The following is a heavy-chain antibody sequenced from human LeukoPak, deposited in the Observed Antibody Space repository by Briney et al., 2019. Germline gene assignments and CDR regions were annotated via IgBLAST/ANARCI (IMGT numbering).Heavy chain of an antibody. Sequence: GRSLSLFCLTSGFTFNIYGMHWARQAPGKGLEGVAFIQYDGSNKYYADSVKGPFTISRDNSKSTLYLQMNSLRAEDTAVYYCAGSLVPESAFDIWGQGTMVTVSS. J-gene: IGHJ3*02. CDR1: GFTFNIYG. CDR2: IQYDGSNK. CDR3: AGSLVPESAFDI. V-gene: IGHV3-30*02. D-gene: IGHD2-15*01.